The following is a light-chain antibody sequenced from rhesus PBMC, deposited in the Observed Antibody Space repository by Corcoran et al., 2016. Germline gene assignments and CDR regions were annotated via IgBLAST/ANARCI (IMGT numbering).Light chain of an antibody. V-gene: IGLV2-32*01. CDR1: SSDIGGYNY. CDR3: CSYAGSDTYI. J-gene: IGLJ1*01. Sequence: QAALTQPRSVSGSPGQSVTISCTGTSSDIGGYNYVSWYQQHPGTAPKLMIYEVSKRPSGVSDRFSGSKSGNTASLTISGLQAEDEAGYYGCSYAGSDTYIFGAGTRLTVL. CDR2: EVS.